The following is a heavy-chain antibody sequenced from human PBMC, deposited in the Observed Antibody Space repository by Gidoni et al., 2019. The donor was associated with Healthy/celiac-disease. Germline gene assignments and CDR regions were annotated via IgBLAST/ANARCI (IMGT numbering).Heavy chain of an antibody. D-gene: IGHD3-16*01. CDR3: ARDKGIGAYYYYYGMDV. J-gene: IGHJ6*02. CDR1: GFPVSSNY. Sequence: EVQLVESGGGLVQPGGSLRLSCAPSGFPVSSNYMSWVRQAPGKGLEWVSVIYSGGSTYYADSVKGRFTISRDNSKNTLYLQMNSLRAEDTAVYYCARDKGIGAYYYYYGMDVWGQGTTVTVSS. CDR2: IYSGGST. V-gene: IGHV3-66*02.